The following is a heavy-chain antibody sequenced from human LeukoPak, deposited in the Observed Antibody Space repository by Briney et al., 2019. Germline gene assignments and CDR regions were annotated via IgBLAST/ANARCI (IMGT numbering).Heavy chain of an antibody. CDR3: ASWGEGALDN. D-gene: IGHD1-26*01. J-gene: IGHJ4*02. CDR2: ISTSTTTI. Sequence: GGSLTLSCVVSGFTFSSYNMNWVRQAPGKGLEWISYISTSTTTIYYANSVKGRFTISRDNAKKSLYLQMNSLRVEDTGVYYCASWGEGALDNWGQGTLVTVSS. CDR1: GFTFSSYN. V-gene: IGHV3-48*01.